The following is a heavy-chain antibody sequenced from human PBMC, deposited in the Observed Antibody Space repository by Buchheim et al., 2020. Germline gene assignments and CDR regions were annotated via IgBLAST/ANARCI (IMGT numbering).Heavy chain of an antibody. CDR3: ATHLPSGGWGAGAFHI. Sequence: QVQLVESGGGLVKPGGSLRLSCAAPGFTLSDYYMSWIRQAPGKGLEWVSSTSPDTSQTNYADSVRGRFTISRDNAQNSLYLQMNGLRAEDTAVYYWATHLPSGGWGAGAFHIWGQGT. CDR1: GFTLSDYY. V-gene: IGHV3-11*05. D-gene: IGHD3-16*01. CDR2: TSPDTSQT. J-gene: IGHJ3*02.